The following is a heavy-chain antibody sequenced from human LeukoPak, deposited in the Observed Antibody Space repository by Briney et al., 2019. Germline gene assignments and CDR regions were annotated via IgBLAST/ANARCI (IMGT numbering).Heavy chain of an antibody. V-gene: IGHV3-9*01. CDR2: ISWNSGSI. CDR1: GFTFDDHA. Sequence: GGSLRLSCAASGFTFDDHAMHWVRRAPGKGLEWVSGISWNSGSIGYADSVKGRFTISRDSAKNSLYLQMNSLRAEDTALYYCAKDIAPSVTNYAHSYYGLDVWGQGPTVTVSS. J-gene: IGHJ6*02. D-gene: IGHD3-16*01. CDR3: AKDIAPSVTNYAHSYYGLDV.